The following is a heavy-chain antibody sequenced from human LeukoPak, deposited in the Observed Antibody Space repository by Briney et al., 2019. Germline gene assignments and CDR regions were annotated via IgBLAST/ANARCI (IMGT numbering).Heavy chain of an antibody. J-gene: IGHJ4*02. CDR2: IYYSGST. Sequence: SETLSLTCTVSGGSISSYYWSWIRQPPGKGLEWIGYIYYSGSTNYNPSLKSRVTISVDTSKNQFSLKLSSVTAADTAVYYCARASYYYGSGSYPDYWGQGTLVTVSS. D-gene: IGHD3-10*01. CDR3: ARASYYYGSGSYPDY. CDR1: GGSISSYY. V-gene: IGHV4-59*08.